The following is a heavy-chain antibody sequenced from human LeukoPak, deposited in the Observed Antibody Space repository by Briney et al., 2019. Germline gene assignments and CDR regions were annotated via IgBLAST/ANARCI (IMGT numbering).Heavy chain of an antibody. CDR1: GGSISSGDYY. Sequence: SETLSLTCTVSGGSISSGDYYWSWIRQPPGKGLEWIGRIYTSGSTNYNPSLKSRVTISVDTSKNQFSLKLSSVTAADTAVYYCARLVGYCSSTSCYRRPAQEYYYYMDVWGKGTTVTVSS. V-gene: IGHV4-61*02. CDR2: IYTSGST. CDR3: ARLVGYCSSTSCYRRPAQEYYYYMDV. J-gene: IGHJ6*03. D-gene: IGHD2-2*02.